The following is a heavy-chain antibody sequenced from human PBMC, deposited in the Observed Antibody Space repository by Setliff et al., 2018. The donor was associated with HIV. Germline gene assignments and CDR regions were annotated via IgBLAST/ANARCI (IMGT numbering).Heavy chain of an antibody. CDR1: GGSISSRNW. D-gene: IGHD3-22*01. J-gene: IGHJ5*02. Sequence: PSETLSLTCAVSGGSISSRNWWSWVRQPPGKGLEWIGEIYHSGSTNYNPSLKSRVTISVDKSKNQFSLKLSSVTAADTAAYYCARQIWNESPGYGFDPWGQGTLVTVSS. CDR2: IYHSGST. V-gene: IGHV4-4*02. CDR3: ARQIWNESPGYGFDP.